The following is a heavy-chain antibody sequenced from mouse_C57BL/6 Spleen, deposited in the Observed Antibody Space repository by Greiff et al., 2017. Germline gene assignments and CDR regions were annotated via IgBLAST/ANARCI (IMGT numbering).Heavy chain of an antibody. CDR3: ARIYYGSSYYFDD. CDR1: DSEVFPIAY. CDR2: ILPSIGRT. V-gene: IGHV15-2*01. J-gene: IGHJ2*01. D-gene: IGHD1-1*01. Sequence: QVQLQQSGSELRSPGSSVKLSCKDFDSEVFPIAYMSWVRQKPGHGFEWIGGILPSIGRTLYGEKFEDKATLDADTLSTTAYLELNSLTSEDSAIDYCARIYYGSSYYFDDWGQGTTLTVSS.